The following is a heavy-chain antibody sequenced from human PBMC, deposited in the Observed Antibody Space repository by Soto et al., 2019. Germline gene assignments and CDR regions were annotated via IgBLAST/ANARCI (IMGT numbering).Heavy chain of an antibody. Sequence: GGSLRLSCAASGFTFNIYGMHWFRQAPDKGLEWVALISYDGSNQYYADSVKGRFTISRDNSKNTLFLQMNSLRADDTAVYYCAKDQASGQGSFDSWGQGTLVTVSS. J-gene: IGHJ4*02. CDR3: AKDQASGQGSFDS. CDR1: GFTFNIYG. V-gene: IGHV3-30*18. CDR2: ISYDGSNQ.